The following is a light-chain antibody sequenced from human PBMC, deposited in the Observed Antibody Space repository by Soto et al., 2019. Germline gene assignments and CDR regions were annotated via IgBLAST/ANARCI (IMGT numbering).Light chain of an antibody. Sequence: EIVLTQSPGTLSLSPGERATLSCRASKSVSSSYLAWYQQKPGQAPRLLIYGASSRATGIPDRFSGSGSGTDFTLTISRLEPEDFAVYYCQHGITFGPGTKVDIK. CDR1: KSVSSSY. CDR3: QHGIT. CDR2: GAS. J-gene: IGKJ3*01. V-gene: IGKV3-20*01.